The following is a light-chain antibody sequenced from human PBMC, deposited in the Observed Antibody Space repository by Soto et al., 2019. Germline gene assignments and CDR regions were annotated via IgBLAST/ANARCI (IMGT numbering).Light chain of an antibody. CDR2: GAA. CDR3: KLYKNWPLT. V-gene: IGKV3-15*01. Sequence: CRDSQSVSSNLAWYQQKPGQAPRLLSYGAATRATGGPARVSGSGYGSELTSTVSRLQSEDWTVYYCKLYKNWPLTLGQGKRLEI. J-gene: IGKJ5*01. CDR1: QSVSSN.